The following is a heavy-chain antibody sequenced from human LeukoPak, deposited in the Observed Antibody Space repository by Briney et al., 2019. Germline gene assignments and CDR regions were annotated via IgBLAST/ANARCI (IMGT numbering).Heavy chain of an antibody. CDR3: ARHPPQMRWYGNNWFDP. CDR2: IYYSGST. D-gene: IGHD2-15*01. V-gene: IGHV4-34*01. Sequence: SETLSLTCAVYGGSFSGYYWSWIRQPAGKGLEWIGSIYYSGSTYYNPSLKSRVTISVDTSKNQFSLKLSSVTAADTAVYYCARHPPQMRWYGNNWFDPWGQGTLVTVSS. J-gene: IGHJ5*02. CDR1: GGSFSGYY.